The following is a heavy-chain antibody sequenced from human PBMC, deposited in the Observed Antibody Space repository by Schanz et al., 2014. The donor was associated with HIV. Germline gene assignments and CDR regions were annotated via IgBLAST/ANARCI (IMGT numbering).Heavy chain of an antibody. Sequence: EVQLLESGGGLVQPGGSLRLSCAASGLTFSDYAMTWVRQAPGKGLEWVSSISESGGRSYYADSVNGRFTISRDNSKNTLYLQMTTLRTEDTAVYYCAKPEYDSRGNSQSHFDSWGQGTLVTVSS. CDR1: GLTFSDYA. D-gene: IGHD3-22*01. CDR2: ISESGGRS. V-gene: IGHV3-23*01. CDR3: AKPEYDSRGNSQSHFDS. J-gene: IGHJ4*02.